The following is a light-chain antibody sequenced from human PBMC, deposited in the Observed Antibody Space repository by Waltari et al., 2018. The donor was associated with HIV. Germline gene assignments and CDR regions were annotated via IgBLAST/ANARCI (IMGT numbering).Light chain of an antibody. V-gene: IGLV4-69*01. CDR1: SEHSSYA. CDR3: QTWATGIWV. CDR2: LNSDGSH. J-gene: IGLJ3*02. Sequence: QLALTQSPSASASLGASVKLTCTLSSEHSSYAISWHQQQPEKGPRFLMNLNSDGSHSKRDGIPDRFSGSSSGAERYLTISSLQSEDEADYYCQTWATGIWVFGGGTKLTVL.